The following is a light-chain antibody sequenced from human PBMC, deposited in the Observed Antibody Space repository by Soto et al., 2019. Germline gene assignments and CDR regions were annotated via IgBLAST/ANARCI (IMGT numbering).Light chain of an antibody. Sequence: QSVLTQPPSVSGAPGQRVTISCTGSSSNIGAGYDVHWYQQLPGTAPKLLIYGNSNRPSGVPDRFSGSKSGSSAFLAITGLQAEDEADYYCQSYGSSLSEAVFGGGTKLTVL. CDR2: GNS. CDR1: SSNIGAGYD. CDR3: QSYGSSLSEAV. J-gene: IGLJ2*01. V-gene: IGLV1-40*01.